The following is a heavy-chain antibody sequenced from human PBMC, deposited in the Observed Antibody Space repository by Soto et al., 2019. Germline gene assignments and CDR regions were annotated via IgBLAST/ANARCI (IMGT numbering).Heavy chain of an antibody. CDR2: IYYTGNT. J-gene: IGHJ4*01. Sequence: PSETLSLTCAVSGGSFNANYWTWIRQPPGKGLEWVGEIYYTGNTNYNPSLKGRVVISVDTSKNQFTLRLTSVTAADTAVYYCASARWDYWGHGTLVTVSS. V-gene: IGHV4-34*01. CDR1: GGSFNANY. CDR3: ASARWDY. D-gene: IGHD6-13*01.